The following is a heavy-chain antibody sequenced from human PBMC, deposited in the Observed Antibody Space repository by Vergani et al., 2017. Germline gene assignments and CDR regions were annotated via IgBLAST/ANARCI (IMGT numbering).Heavy chain of an antibody. J-gene: IGHJ4*02. CDR1: GGSFSGYY. V-gene: IGHV4-34*01. Sequence: QVQLQQWGAGLLKPSETLSLTCAVYGGSFSGYYWSWIRQHPGKGLEWIGEINHSGSTNYNPSLKRRVTISVDTSKNQFSLKLSSVNAADTAVYYCARARGGYYGSGSYRASGGFDYWGQGTLVTVSS. D-gene: IGHD3-10*01. CDR2: INHSGST. CDR3: ARARGGYYGSGSYRASGGFDY.